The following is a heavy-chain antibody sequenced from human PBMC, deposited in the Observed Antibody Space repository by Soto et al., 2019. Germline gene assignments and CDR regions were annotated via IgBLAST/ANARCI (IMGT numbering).Heavy chain of an antibody. CDR1: GFTFSSYA. CDR3: AKDSLKNVYGDSLDY. D-gene: IGHD4-17*01. CDR2: ISGSGGST. V-gene: IGHV3-23*01. J-gene: IGHJ4*02. Sequence: EVQLLESGGGLVQPGGSLRLSCAASGFTFSSYAMSWVRQAPGKGLEWVSAISGSGGSTYYADSVKGRFTISRDNSKNTLYLQMNSLRAKDTAVYYCAKDSLKNVYGDSLDYWGQGTLVTVSS.